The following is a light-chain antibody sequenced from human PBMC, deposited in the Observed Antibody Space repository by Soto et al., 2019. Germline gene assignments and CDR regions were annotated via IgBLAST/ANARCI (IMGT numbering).Light chain of an antibody. Sequence: EIVLTQSPGTLSLSPGARATLSCRASQSVSSSYLAWYQQKPGQAPRLLIYGASSRATGIPDRFSGSGSGTDFTLSISRLEPEDFAVYYCQQYGSSPRSFGQGTQLEIK. CDR3: QQYGSSPRS. V-gene: IGKV3-20*01. J-gene: IGKJ2*01. CDR2: GAS. CDR1: QSVSSSY.